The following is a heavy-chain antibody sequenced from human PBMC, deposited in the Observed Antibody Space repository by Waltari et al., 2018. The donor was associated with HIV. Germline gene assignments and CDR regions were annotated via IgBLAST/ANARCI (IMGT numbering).Heavy chain of an antibody. CDR2: INHSGST. CDR3: ARGRMGYSGITPSRLLGLYYFDC. J-gene: IGHJ4*02. Sequence: QVQLQQWGAGLLKPSETLSLTCAVYNGSFSGYYWSWIRQPPGKGLEWIGEINHSGSTNYNPTLKSRVTISVDTSRNQFSLKLSSVTAADTAVYYCARGRMGYSGITPSRLLGLYYFDCWGRGTLVTVSS. V-gene: IGHV4-34*01. CDR1: NGSFSGYY. D-gene: IGHD5-12*01.